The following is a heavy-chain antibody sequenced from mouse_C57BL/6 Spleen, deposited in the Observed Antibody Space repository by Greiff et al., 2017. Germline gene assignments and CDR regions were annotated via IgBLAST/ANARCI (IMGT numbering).Heavy chain of an antibody. CDR2: IYWDDDK. V-gene: IGHV8-12*01. CDR1: GFSLSTSGMG. Sequence: QVTLKVSGPGILQSSQTLSLTCSFSGFSLSTSGMGVSWIRQPSGKGLEWLAHIYWDDDKRYNPSLKSRLTISKDTSRNQVFLKITSVDTADTATYCGARKGAYYSNFCAMDYWGQGTSVTVSS. J-gene: IGHJ4*01. CDR3: ARKGAYYSNFCAMDY. D-gene: IGHD2-5*01.